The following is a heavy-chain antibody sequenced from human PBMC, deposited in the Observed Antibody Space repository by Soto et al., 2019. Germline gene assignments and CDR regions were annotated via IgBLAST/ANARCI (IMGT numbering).Heavy chain of an antibody. D-gene: IGHD3-10*01. CDR1: GFTFSSYA. J-gene: IGHJ6*03. CDR3: ANISGEHYYSYYMDV. V-gene: IGHV3-23*01. Sequence: GGSLRLSCAASGFTFSSYAMSWVRQAPGKGLEWVSAISGSGGSTYYADSVKGRFTISRDKSKNTLYLQMNSLRAEDTAVYYCANISGEHYYSYYMDVWCKGTTVTVSS. CDR2: ISGSGGST.